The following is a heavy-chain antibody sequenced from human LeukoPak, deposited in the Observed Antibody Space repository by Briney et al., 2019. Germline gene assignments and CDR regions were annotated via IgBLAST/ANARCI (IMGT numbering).Heavy chain of an antibody. Sequence: SETLSLTCTVSGGSINNYYWIWIRQPPGRGLEWIGYIHDSGSTNYKLSLKSRVTISVDTSKKQVSLKLSSVTAADTAVYYCARFNGGSSWFFDYWGQGTLVTVSS. D-gene: IGHD6-13*01. V-gene: IGHV4-59*12. CDR2: IHDSGST. J-gene: IGHJ4*02. CDR3: ARFNGGSSWFFDY. CDR1: GGSINNYY.